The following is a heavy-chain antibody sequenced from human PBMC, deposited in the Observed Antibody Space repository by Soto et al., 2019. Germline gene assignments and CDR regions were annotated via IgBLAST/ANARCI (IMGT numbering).Heavy chain of an antibody. V-gene: IGHV4-4*09. CDR1: GGPFIRYF. CDR3: AKLSGNWHYSLGY. CDR2: ISPGGDT. D-gene: IGHD3-10*01. Sequence: PSETLSLTCTVSGGPFIRYFWTWIRQAPGKGLEWIGHISPGGDTDFNPSLKSRVTISADRSKSQISLKLISVITADTATYYCAKLSGNWHYSLGYWGQGILITSPQ. J-gene: IGHJ4*01.